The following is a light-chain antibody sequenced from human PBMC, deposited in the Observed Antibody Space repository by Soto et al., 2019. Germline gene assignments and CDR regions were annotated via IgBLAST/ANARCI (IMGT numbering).Light chain of an antibody. J-gene: IGLJ1*01. V-gene: IGLV2-14*01. CDR2: EVS. Sequence: QSVLTQPASVSGSPGQSITISCTGTSSDVGGYNYVSWYQQHPGKAPKLMIYEVSNRPSGLSNRFSASKSGNTASLTISGLQAEDEADYYCSSYTTTNTYVFGNGTKVTVL. CDR3: SSYTTTNTYV. CDR1: SSDVGGYNY.